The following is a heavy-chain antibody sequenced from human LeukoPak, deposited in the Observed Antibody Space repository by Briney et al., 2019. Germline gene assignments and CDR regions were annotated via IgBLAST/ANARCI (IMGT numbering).Heavy chain of an antibody. CDR1: YA. Sequence: YAXXWVRQAPXKGLEWVSAISGSGGSTYYADSVKGRFTISRDNSKNTLYLQMNSLRAEDTAVYYCAKEVRGYSYGYFDYWGQGTLVTVSS. D-gene: IGHD5-18*01. J-gene: IGHJ4*02. CDR2: ISGSGGST. V-gene: IGHV3-23*01. CDR3: AKEVRGYSYGYFDY.